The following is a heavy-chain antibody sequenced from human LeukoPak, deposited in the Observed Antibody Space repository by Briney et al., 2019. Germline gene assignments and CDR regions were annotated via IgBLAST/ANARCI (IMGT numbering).Heavy chain of an antibody. J-gene: IGHJ4*02. CDR2: INPNSGGT. V-gene: IGHV1-2*02. CDR1: GYTFTGYY. D-gene: IGHD4-17*01. CDR3: ARGRDSYGDYADY. Sequence: ASVKVSCKASGYTFTGYYMHWVRQAPGQGLEWMGWINPNSGGTNYAQKLQGRVTMTTDTSTSTAYMELRSLRSDDTAVYYCARGRDSYGDYADYWGQGTLVTVSS.